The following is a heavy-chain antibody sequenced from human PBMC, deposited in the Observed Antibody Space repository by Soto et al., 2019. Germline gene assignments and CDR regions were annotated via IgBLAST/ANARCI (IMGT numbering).Heavy chain of an antibody. D-gene: IGHD3-10*01. V-gene: IGHV3-23*01. J-gene: IGHJ4*02. CDR1: GFTFSSYA. Sequence: EVQLLESGGGLVQPGGSLRLSCAASGFTFSSYAMSWVRQAPGKGLEWVSAISGSGGSTYYADSVKGRFTISRDNSKNTLYLQMKRLRAADPGVYYCAKEYYCSGSRAGVFDYWGQGSLVTVSS. CDR3: AKEYYCSGSRAGVFDY. CDR2: ISGSGGST.